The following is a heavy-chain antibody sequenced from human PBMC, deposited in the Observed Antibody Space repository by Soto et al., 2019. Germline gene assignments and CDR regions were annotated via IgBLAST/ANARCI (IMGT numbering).Heavy chain of an antibody. CDR1: GGSISSYY. CDR2: IYYSGST. V-gene: IGHV4-59*01. J-gene: IGHJ3*02. D-gene: IGHD5-12*01. Sequence: SETLSVTCTVSGGSISSYYWSWIRQPPGKGLEWIGYIYYSGSTNYNPSLKSRVTISVDTSKNQFSLKLSSVTAADTAVYYCASMANDAFDIWGQGTMVTVSS. CDR3: ASMANDAFDI.